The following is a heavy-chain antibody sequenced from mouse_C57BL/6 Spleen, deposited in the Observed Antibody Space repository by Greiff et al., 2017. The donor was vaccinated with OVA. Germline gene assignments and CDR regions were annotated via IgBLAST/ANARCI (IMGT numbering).Heavy chain of an antibody. J-gene: IGHJ2*01. CDR1: GYTFTSYW. V-gene: IGHV1-55*01. D-gene: IGHD1-1*01. Sequence: VQLQQPGAELVMPGASVKLSCKASGYTFTSYWITWVKQRPGQGLEWIGDIYPGSGSTNYNEKFKSKATLTVDTSSSTAYMQLSSLTSEDSAVYDCARKRDYYGSRTIDYWGQGTTLTVSS. CDR3: ARKRDYYGSRTIDY. CDR2: IYPGSGST.